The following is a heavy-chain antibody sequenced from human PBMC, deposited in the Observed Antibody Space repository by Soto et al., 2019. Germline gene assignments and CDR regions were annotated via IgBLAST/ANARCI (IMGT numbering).Heavy chain of an antibody. V-gene: IGHV3-33*01. CDR1: GFTFSSYG. CDR2: IWYDGSNK. CDR3: ARGGDDDYGDYRYYYDY. Sequence: QVQLVESGGGVVQPGRSLRLSCAASGFTFSSYGMHWVRQAPGKGLEWVAVIWYDGSNKYYEDSVKGRFTISRDNSKNTLYLQMNSLRAEDTAVYYCARGGDDDYGDYRYYYDYWGQGTLVTVSS. J-gene: IGHJ4*02. D-gene: IGHD4-17*01.